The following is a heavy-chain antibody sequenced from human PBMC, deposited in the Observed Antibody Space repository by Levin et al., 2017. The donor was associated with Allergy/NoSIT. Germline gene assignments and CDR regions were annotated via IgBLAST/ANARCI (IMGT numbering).Heavy chain of an antibody. CDR3: ARGGIAVAGTPLSWFDP. Sequence: ASVKVSCKASGGTFSSYAISWVRQAPGQGLEWMGGIIPIFGTANYAQKFQGRVTITADESTSTAYMELSSLRSEDTAVYYCARGGIAVAGTPLSWFDPWGQGTLVTVSS. V-gene: IGHV1-69*13. J-gene: IGHJ5*02. CDR1: GGTFSSYA. D-gene: IGHD6-19*01. CDR2: IIPIFGTA.